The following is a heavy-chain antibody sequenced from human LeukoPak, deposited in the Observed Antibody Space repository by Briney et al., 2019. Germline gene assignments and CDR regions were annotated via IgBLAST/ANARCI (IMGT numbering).Heavy chain of an antibody. CDR1: GFTFSSYA. CDR2: ISSNGGST. CDR3: ARDLQQLGPFDY. J-gene: IGHJ4*02. Sequence: SGGSLRLSCAASGFTFSSYAMHWVRQAPGKGLEYVSAISSNGGSTYYANSVKGRFTISRDNAKNPLYLQMNSLRAEDTTVYYCARDLQQLGPFDYWGQGTLVTVSS. D-gene: IGHD6-13*01. V-gene: IGHV3-64*01.